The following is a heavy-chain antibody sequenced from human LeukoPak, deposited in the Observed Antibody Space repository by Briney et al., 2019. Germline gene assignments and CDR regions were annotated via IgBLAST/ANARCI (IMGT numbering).Heavy chain of an antibody. J-gene: IGHJ3*02. V-gene: IGHV4-34*01. Sequence: PSETLSLTCAVYGGSFSGYYWSWIRQPPGKGLEWIGEINHSGSTNYNPSLKSRVTISVDTSKNQFSLKLSSVTAADTAVYYCARPSIAARRSAFDIWGQGTMVTVSS. CDR1: GGSFSGYY. CDR2: INHSGST. CDR3: ARPSIAARRSAFDI. D-gene: IGHD6-6*01.